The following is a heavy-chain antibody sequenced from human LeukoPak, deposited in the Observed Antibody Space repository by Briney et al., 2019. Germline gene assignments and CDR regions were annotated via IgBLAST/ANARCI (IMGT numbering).Heavy chain of an antibody. D-gene: IGHD2/OR15-2a*01. CDR2: IYYSGST. CDR3: ARLSKTLVFLDYYYGMDV. V-gene: IGHV4-59*08. Sequence: SETLSLTCTVSGGSISSYYWSWIRQPPGKGLEWIGYIYYSGSTNYNPSLKSRVTISVDTSKNQFSLKLSSVTAADTAVYYCARLSKTLVFLDYYYGMDVWDQGTTVTVSS. CDR1: GGSISSYY. J-gene: IGHJ6*02.